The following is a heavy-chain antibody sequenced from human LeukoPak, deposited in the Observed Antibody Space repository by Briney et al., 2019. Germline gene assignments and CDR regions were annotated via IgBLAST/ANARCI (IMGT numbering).Heavy chain of an antibody. CDR3: AKSISRLWFGELAGG. J-gene: IGHJ4*02. CDR2: ISSSSSSI. D-gene: IGHD3-10*01. CDR1: GFTFSSYE. Sequence: GGSLRLSCAASGFTFSSYEMNWVRQAPGKGLEWVSYISSSSSSIYYADSVKGRFTISRDNAKNTLYLQMNSLRAEDTAVYYCAKSISRLWFGELAGGWGQGTLVTVSS. V-gene: IGHV3-48*03.